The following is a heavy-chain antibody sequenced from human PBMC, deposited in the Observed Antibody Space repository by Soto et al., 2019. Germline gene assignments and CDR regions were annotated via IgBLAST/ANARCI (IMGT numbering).Heavy chain of an antibody. J-gene: IGHJ6*02. CDR1: GFTFSSYA. CDR3: AKGTTVTTGGMDV. Sequence: GGSLRLSCAASGFTFSSYAMSWVRQAPGKGLEWVSAISGSGGSTYYADSVKGRFTISRDNSKNTLYLQMNSLGAEETAVYYCAKGTTVTTGGMDVWGQGTTVTVSS. D-gene: IGHD4-17*01. V-gene: IGHV3-23*01. CDR2: ISGSGGST.